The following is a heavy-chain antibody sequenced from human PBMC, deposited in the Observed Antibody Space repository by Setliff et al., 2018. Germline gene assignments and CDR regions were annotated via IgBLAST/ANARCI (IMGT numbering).Heavy chain of an antibody. J-gene: IGHJ4*02. CDR3: GTNSDSMHYIDF. CDR2: TYRDGST. V-gene: IGHV3-66*01. D-gene: IGHD2-8*01. Sequence: PGGSLRLSCAASGFTFSSYSMNWVRQAPGKGLEWVSITYRDGSTYYAESVKGRFTLSRDSTKNTLSLQMNSLRVEDRAFYYCGTNSDSMHYIDFWGQGTLVTVSS. CDR1: GFTFSSYS.